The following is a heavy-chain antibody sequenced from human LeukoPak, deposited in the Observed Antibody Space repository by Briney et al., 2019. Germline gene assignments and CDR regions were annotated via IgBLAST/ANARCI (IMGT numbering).Heavy chain of an antibody. CDR3: ARVGGYSNNGYYYMDV. V-gene: IGHV4-4*07. D-gene: IGHD6-13*01. Sequence: SETLSLTCTVSGGSISSYYWSWIRQPAGKGLDWIGRIYTSGSTNYNPSLKSRVTMSVDTSKNQFSLKLSSVTAADTAVYYCARVGGYSNNGYYYMDVWGEGTTVTVSS. CDR2: IYTSGST. J-gene: IGHJ6*03. CDR1: GGSISSYY.